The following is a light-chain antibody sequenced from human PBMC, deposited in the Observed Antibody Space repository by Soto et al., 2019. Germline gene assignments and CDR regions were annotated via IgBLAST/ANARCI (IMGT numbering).Light chain of an antibody. V-gene: IGLV1-44*01. J-gene: IGLJ2*01. Sequence: QSVLTQPPSASGTPGQRVTISCSGSSSNIGSNTVNWYQQLPGTAPKLLIYSNNHRPSGVPDRFYGSKSGTSASLAISGLQSEDEADYYCAAWDDSLNSVVFGGGTKLTVL. CDR3: AAWDDSLNSVV. CDR1: SSNIGSNT. CDR2: SNN.